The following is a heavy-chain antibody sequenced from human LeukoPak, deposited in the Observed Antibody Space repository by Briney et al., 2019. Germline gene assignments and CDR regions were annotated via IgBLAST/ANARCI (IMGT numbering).Heavy chain of an antibody. CDR1: GFTFSSYA. D-gene: IGHD6-19*01. Sequence: GGSLRLSCAASGFTFSSYALSWVRQAPGKGLEWVANIKQDGSEKYYVDSVKGRFTISRDNAKNSLYLQMNSLRAEDTAVYYCARVPIAVAGISDYWGQGTLVTVSS. J-gene: IGHJ4*02. CDR3: ARVPIAVAGISDY. CDR2: IKQDGSEK. V-gene: IGHV3-7*01.